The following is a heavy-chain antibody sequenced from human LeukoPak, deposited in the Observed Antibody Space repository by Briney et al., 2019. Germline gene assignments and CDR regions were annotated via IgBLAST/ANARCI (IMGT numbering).Heavy chain of an antibody. CDR1: GFTFSRYA. J-gene: IGHJ4*02. V-gene: IGHV3-30-3*01. CDR2: ISHDGSKK. Sequence: PGTSLRLSCAVSGFTFSRYAMHWVRQAPGKGLGWVAVISHDGSKKADSVKGRFTISRENSKNTLYLQMTSLRAEDTAVYYCARDSSDYWGQGTLVTVSS. CDR3: ARDSSDY.